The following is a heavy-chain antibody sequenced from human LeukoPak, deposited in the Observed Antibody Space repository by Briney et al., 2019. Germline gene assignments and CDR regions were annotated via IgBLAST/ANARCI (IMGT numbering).Heavy chain of an antibody. CDR1: GYTFTSYG. V-gene: IGHV1-2*02. CDR3: ARAHSSLRLYHFDY. J-gene: IGHJ4*02. CDR2: INPNSGGT. D-gene: IGHD6-13*01. Sequence: APVKVSCKASGYTFTSYGISWVRQAPGQGLEWMGWINPNSGGTNYAQKFEGRIAMTTDTSINTGYMEMTRLTSDDTAVYYCARAHSSLRLYHFDYWGQGTLVTVSS.